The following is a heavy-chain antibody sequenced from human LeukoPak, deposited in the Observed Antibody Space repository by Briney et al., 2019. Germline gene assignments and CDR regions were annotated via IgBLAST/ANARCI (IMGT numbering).Heavy chain of an antibody. V-gene: IGHV1-2*02. Sequence: VASVKVSCKASGYTFTGYYMHWVRQAPGQGPEWMGWINPNSGGTNYARKFQGRVTMTRDTSLSTVYMELSRLRSDDTAVYYCATQATSGWHFSWGQGTLVTVSS. CDR2: INPNSGGT. D-gene: IGHD6-19*01. CDR3: ATQATSGWHFS. CDR1: GYTFTGYY. J-gene: IGHJ5*02.